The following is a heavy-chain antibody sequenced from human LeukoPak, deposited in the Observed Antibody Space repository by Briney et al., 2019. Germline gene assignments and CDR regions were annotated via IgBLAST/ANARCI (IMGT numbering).Heavy chain of an antibody. CDR3: KGYCSGGSCLPG. CDR1: GGSISSYY. V-gene: IGHV4-59*12. J-gene: IGHJ4*02. CDR2: IYYSGST. D-gene: IGHD2-15*01. Sequence: SETLSLTCTVSGGSISSYYWSWIRQPPGKGLEWIGYIYYSGSTYYNPSLKSRVTISVDTSKNQFSLKLSSVTAADTAVYYCKGYCSGGSCLPGWGQGTLVTVSS.